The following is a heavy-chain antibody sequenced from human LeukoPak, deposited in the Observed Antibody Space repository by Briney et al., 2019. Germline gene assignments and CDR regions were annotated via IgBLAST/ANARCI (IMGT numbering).Heavy chain of an antibody. CDR3: AKDSPPTSSGWADAFDI. V-gene: IGHV3-23*01. J-gene: IGHJ3*02. D-gene: IGHD6-19*01. Sequence: GGSLRLSCAASGFTFSSYAMSWVRQAPGKGLEWVSAISGSGGSTYYADSVEGRFTISRDNSKNTLYLQMNSLRAEDTAVYYCAKDSPPTSSGWADAFDIWGQGTMVTVSS. CDR2: ISGSGGST. CDR1: GFTFSSYA.